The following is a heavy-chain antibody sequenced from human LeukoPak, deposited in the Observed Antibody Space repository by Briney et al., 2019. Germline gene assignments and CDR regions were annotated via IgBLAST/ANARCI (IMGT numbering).Heavy chain of an antibody. CDR1: GGSISSYY. CDR2: ISTSGST. J-gene: IGHJ3*02. V-gene: IGHV4-4*07. Sequence: PSDTLSLTCTVSGGSISSYYWSWIRQPAGKGLEWIGRISTSGSTNYNPSLKSRVTMSVDTSNNQFSLKLSSVTAADTAVYYCARVSHYYDSSGYYYVRAFDIWGQGTMVTVSS. CDR3: ARVSHYYDSSGYYYVRAFDI. D-gene: IGHD3-22*01.